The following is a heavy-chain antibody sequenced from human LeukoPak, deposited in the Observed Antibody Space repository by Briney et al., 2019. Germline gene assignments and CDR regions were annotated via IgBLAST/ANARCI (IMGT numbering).Heavy chain of an antibody. Sequence: GESLKISCKGSGYSFTSYWIGWVRQMPGKGLEWMGIIYPGDSDTRYSPSFQGQVTISADKSISTAYLQWSSLKASGTAMYYCARQSITMVRGVHYFDYWGQGTLVTVSS. V-gene: IGHV5-51*01. J-gene: IGHJ4*02. D-gene: IGHD3-10*01. CDR1: GYSFTSYW. CDR2: IYPGDSDT. CDR3: ARQSITMVRGVHYFDY.